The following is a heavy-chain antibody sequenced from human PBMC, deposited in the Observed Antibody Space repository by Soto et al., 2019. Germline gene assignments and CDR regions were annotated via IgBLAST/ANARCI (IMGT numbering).Heavy chain of an antibody. Sequence: EVQLLESGGGLVQPGGSLRLSCAASGFTFSSYAMSWVRQAPGKGLEWVSAISGSGGSTYYADSVKGRFTISRDNSKNTRYLQMNSLRAEDTAVYDCAKEYYDFWSSITHSGAFDIWGQGTMVTVSS. CDR3: AKEYYDFWSSITHSGAFDI. CDR2: ISGSGGST. CDR1: GFTFSSYA. V-gene: IGHV3-23*01. J-gene: IGHJ3*02. D-gene: IGHD3-3*01.